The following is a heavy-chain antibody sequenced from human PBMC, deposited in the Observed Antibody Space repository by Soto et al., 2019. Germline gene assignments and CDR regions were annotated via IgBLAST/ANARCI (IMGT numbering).Heavy chain of an antibody. V-gene: IGHV4-59*01. CDR3: ARSEQQLEFDY. CDR1: GGSISSYY. CDR2: IYYSGST. J-gene: IGHJ4*02. Sequence: QVQLQGSGPGLVKPSETLSLTCTVSGGSISSYYWNWIRQPPGKGLEWIGYIYYSGSTNYNPSLKSRVTISIDTSKNQFSRKLSSVNAADTAVYYCARSEQQLEFDYWGQGTLVTVSS. D-gene: IGHD6-13*01.